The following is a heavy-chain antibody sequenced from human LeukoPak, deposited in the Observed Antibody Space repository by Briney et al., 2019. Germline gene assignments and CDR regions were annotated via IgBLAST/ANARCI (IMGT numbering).Heavy chain of an antibody. D-gene: IGHD3-22*01. CDR1: GFTFSSYG. V-gene: IGHV3-30*18. CDR3: AKDLRYYDSSGYYDY. CDR2: ISYDGSNK. Sequence: GGSLRLSCAASGFTFSSYGMHWVRQAPGKGLEWVAVISYDGSNKYYADSVKGRFTISRDNSKNTLYLQMNSLRAEDTAVYYCAKDLRYYDSSGYYDYWGQGTLVTVSS. J-gene: IGHJ4*02.